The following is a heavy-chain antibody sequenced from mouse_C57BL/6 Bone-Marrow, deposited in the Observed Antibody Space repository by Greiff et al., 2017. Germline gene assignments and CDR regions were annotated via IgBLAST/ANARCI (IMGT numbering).Heavy chain of an antibody. CDR1: GYTFTSYW. Sequence: QVQLQQPGAELVRPGTSVKLSCKASGYTFTSYWMHWVKQRPGQGLEWIGVIDPSDSYTNYNQKFKGKATLTVDTSSSTAYMQLSSLTSEDSAVYYCARNYYGSSLWGQGTLVTVSA. V-gene: IGHV1-59*01. J-gene: IGHJ3*01. CDR2: IDPSDSYT. D-gene: IGHD1-1*01. CDR3: ARNYYGSSL.